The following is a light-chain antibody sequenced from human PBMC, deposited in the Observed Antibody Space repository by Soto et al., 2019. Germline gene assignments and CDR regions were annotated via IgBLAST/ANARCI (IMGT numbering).Light chain of an antibody. V-gene: IGLV2-14*01. Sequence: QSVLTQPASVSGSPGQSIAISCTGTSSDVGDYKYVSWYQQHPGKAPKLMINEVSNRPSGVSDRFSGSKSGKTASLIISGRKAEDDADDYCSSSTSSKNVVFGGGTKLTVL. J-gene: IGLJ2*01. CDR1: SSDVGDYKY. CDR2: EVS. CDR3: SSSTSSKNVV.